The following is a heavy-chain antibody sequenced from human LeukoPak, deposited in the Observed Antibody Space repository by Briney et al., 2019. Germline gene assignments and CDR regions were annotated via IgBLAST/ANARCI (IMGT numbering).Heavy chain of an antibody. V-gene: IGHV4-61*01. CDR3: ARSYGYRWAFDI. D-gene: IGHD5-18*01. CDR1: GVSVSSGSYY. J-gene: IGHJ3*02. CDR2: IYYSGST. Sequence: SETLSLTCTVSGVSVSSGSYYWSWIRQPPGKGLEWIGYIYYSGSTNYNPSLKSRVTISVDTSKNQFSLKLSSVTAADTAVYYCARSYGYRWAFDIWGQGTMVTVSS.